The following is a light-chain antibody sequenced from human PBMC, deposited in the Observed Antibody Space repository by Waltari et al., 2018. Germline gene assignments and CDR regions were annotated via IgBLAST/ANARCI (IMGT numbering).Light chain of an antibody. J-gene: IGLJ3*02. V-gene: IGLV8-61*01. CDR3: ALYVGSAIWV. CDR2: NPN. Sequence: QTVVTQEPSFSVSPGGTVTVTCGLSSGSVSTSNYPSWYQQTPGQPPRTLIYNPNTRSSGVPDRFSGSILGSKAALTITGAQADDESHYYCALYVGSAIWVFGGGTKLTVL. CDR1: SGSVSTSNY.